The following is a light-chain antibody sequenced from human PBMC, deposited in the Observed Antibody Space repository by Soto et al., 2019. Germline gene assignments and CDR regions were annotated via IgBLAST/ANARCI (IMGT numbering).Light chain of an antibody. CDR1: SSNIGNNY. CDR3: AAWDGSLPAEV. CDR2: DNN. J-gene: IGLJ2*01. Sequence: QSVLTQPPSVSAAPGQKVTISCSGSSSNIGNNYVSWYQQLPGTAPKLLIYDNNKRPSGIPDRFSGSKSGTSGTLDITGPQTGDEADYYCAAWDGSLPAEVFGGGTKLTVL. V-gene: IGLV1-51*01.